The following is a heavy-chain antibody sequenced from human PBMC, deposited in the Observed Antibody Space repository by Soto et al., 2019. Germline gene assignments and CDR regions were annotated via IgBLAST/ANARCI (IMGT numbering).Heavy chain of an antibody. V-gene: IGHV4-59*01. CDR3: ARGRRGYLNFLMDY. Sequence: SETLSLTCTVSAGSISSYYWSWIRQPPGKGLEWIGYIYYSGSTNYNPSLKSRVTISVDTSKNQFSLKLSSVTAADTAVYYCARGRRGYLNFLMDYWGQGTLVTVSS. D-gene: IGHD5-18*01. CDR2: IYYSGST. CDR1: AGSISSYY. J-gene: IGHJ4*02.